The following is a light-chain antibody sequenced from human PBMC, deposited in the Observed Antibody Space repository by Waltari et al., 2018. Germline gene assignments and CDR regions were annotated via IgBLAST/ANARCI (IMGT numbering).Light chain of an antibody. Sequence: QSALTQPASVSGSPGQSITLPCTGTSSDLGGSTYVSWYQQHPGKAPKLMIYDVSNRPSGVSNRFSGSKSGNTASLTISGLQAEDEADYYCSSYTSSSTLGVFGGGTKLTVL. V-gene: IGLV2-14*03. CDR3: SSYTSSSTLGV. CDR1: SSDLGGSTY. J-gene: IGLJ3*02. CDR2: DVS.